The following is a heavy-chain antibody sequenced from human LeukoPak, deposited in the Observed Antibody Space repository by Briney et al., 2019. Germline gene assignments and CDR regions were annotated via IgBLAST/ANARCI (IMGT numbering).Heavy chain of an antibody. CDR1: GDSSYNSLYN. Sequence: PSETLSLTCTVSGDSSYNSLYNWAWIRQPPGRGLEGIGSSDYSGNTYYNLSLKSRATISIDTSKTQFSLKLSSVTAADTAVYYCARERPPLDYDILTGYWGGGWFDPWGQGTLVTVSS. J-gene: IGHJ5*02. CDR3: ARERPPLDYDILTGYWGGGWFDP. V-gene: IGHV4-39*07. D-gene: IGHD3-9*01. CDR2: SDYSGNT.